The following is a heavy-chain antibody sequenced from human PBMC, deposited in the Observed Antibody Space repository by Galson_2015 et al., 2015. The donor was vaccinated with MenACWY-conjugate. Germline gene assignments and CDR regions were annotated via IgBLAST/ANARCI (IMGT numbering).Heavy chain of an antibody. CDR3: ARAPGYSYGYYYYYGMDV. CDR2: IDSGYST. D-gene: IGHD5-18*01. J-gene: IGHJ6*02. V-gene: IGHV3-53*01. CDR1: RVTVGNIH. Sequence: RLADEASRVTVGNIHRAWGGQAPGEGLECVVIIDSGYSTDNTNRVMGRLTIYWDISKNTLALQMNSLRAEDTAVYDCARAPGYSYGYYYYYGMDVWGQGTTVTVSS.